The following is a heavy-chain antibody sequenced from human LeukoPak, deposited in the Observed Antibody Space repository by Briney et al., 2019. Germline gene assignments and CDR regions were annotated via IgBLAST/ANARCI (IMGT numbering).Heavy chain of an antibody. D-gene: IGHD5/OR15-5a*01. CDR1: GYTFTGYY. Sequence: ASVKVSCKASGYTFTGYYMHWVRQAPGQGLEWMGRINPNSGGTNYAQKFQGRVTMTRDTSISTAYMELSRLRSDDTAVYYCARSGPRGLRTYPYWGQGTLVTVSS. V-gene: IGHV1-2*06. J-gene: IGHJ4*02. CDR3: ARSGPRGLRTYPY. CDR2: INPNSGGT.